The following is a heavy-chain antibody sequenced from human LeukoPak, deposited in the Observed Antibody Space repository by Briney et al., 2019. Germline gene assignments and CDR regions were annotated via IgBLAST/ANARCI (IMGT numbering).Heavy chain of an antibody. Sequence: SETLSLTCTVSGGSISSYYWSWIRQPPGKGLEWIGYIYYSGSTNYNPSLKSRVTISPDTSNNQFSLKLSSVTAADTAVYYCAGGDYYGPPHMDVWGQGTTVTVSS. V-gene: IGHV4-59*01. CDR3: AGGDYYGPPHMDV. J-gene: IGHJ6*02. D-gene: IGHD3-10*01. CDR1: GGSISSYY. CDR2: IYYSGST.